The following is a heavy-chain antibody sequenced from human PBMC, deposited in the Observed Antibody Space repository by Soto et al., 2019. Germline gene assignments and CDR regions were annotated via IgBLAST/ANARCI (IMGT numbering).Heavy chain of an antibody. Sequence: LRLSCAASGFTFSSYSMHWVRQAPGKGLEWVAVISYDGSNKYHADSVKGRFTISRDNSKNTLYLQMNSLRAEDTAVYYCARERSYKPVGYFDYWGQGTLVTVSS. CDR3: ARERSYKPVGYFDY. CDR2: ISYDGSNK. V-gene: IGHV3-30-3*01. D-gene: IGHD1-26*01. CDR1: GFTFSSYS. J-gene: IGHJ4*02.